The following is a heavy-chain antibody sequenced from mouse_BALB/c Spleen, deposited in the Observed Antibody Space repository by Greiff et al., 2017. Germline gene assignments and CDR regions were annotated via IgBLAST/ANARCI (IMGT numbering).Heavy chain of an antibody. CDR1: GFSLTSYD. J-gene: IGHJ2*01. Sequence: VQLVESGPGLVAPSQSLSITCTVSGFSLTSYDISWIRQPPGKGLEWLGVIWTGGGTNYNSAFMSRLSISKDNSKSQVFLKMNSLQTDDTAIYYCVRERSHYFDYWGQGTTLTVSS. CDR3: VRERSHYFDY. CDR2: IWTGGGT. V-gene: IGHV2-9-2*01.